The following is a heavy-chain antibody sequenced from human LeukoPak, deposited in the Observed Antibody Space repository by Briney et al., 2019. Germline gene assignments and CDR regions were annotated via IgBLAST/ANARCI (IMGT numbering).Heavy chain of an antibody. J-gene: IGHJ4*02. Sequence: PGGSLRLSCAASGFIFSNYAMNWVRQAPGKGLEWVSGISGSGGSTYYADSVKGRFTISRDNSKNTLYLQMNSLRAEDTAVYYCAKGLRGTTVTTRGVFDYWGQGTLVTVSS. V-gene: IGHV3-23*01. CDR2: ISGSGGST. D-gene: IGHD4-17*01. CDR1: GFIFSNYA. CDR3: AKGLRGTTVTTRGVFDY.